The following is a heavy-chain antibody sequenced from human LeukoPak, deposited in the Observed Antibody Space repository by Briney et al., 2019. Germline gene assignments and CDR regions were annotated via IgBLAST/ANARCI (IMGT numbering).Heavy chain of an antibody. CDR3: ARQREPRITMVRGVIRFDY. CDR1: GGSISNYY. Sequence: SETMSLTCTASGGSISNYYWNWIRQPAGKVQELIGLFYTSGTTIYNPSIKSRVTISVDTSVNHFSPQRSTLTAADTAMYYCARQREPRITMVRGVIRFDYWGQGILVTVS. CDR2: FYTSGTT. J-gene: IGHJ4*02. D-gene: IGHD3-10*01. V-gene: IGHV4-4*07.